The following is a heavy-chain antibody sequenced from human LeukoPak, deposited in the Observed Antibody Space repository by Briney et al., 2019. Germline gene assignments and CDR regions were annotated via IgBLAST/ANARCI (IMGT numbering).Heavy chain of an antibody. CDR1: GFTFSSYW. Sequence: GGSLRLSCAASGFTFSSYWMSWVRQAPGKGLEWVANIKQDGSEKYYVDSVKGRFTISRDNAKNSLYLQMNSLRAEDTAVYYCARDGYYYDSSGYYYYFDYWGQGTLVTVSS. J-gene: IGHJ4*02. CDR3: ARDGYYYDSSGYYYYFDY. CDR2: IKQDGSEK. D-gene: IGHD3-22*01. V-gene: IGHV3-7*01.